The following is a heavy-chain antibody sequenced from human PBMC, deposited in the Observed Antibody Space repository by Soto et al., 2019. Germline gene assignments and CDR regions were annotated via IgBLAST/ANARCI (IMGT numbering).Heavy chain of an antibody. D-gene: IGHD1-26*01. V-gene: IGHV3-7*01. Sequence: EVQLVESGGGLVQPGGSLRLSCAASGFTFSSYWMSWVRQAPGKGLEWVANIKQDGSEKYYVDSVKGRFTISRDNAKNSLYLQMNSLRAEDTAVYYCAREKWELLRRYYYGMDVWGQGTTVTVSS. CDR3: AREKWELLRRYYYGMDV. CDR1: GFTFSSYW. J-gene: IGHJ6*02. CDR2: IKQDGSEK.